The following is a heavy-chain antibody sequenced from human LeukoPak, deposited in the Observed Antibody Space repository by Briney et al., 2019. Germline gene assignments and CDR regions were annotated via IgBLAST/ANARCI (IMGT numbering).Heavy chain of an antibody. CDR2: MTPNSGNT. V-gene: IGHV1-8*01. Sequence: ASVYVSCKASGYTFTSYDINCVRQATGQGLEWMGWMTPNSGNTGYAQKLQGRVTMTRNTSISTAYMELSSLTSEARAVFYCARVDWSEIDYWGQGTLVTVSS. J-gene: IGHJ4*02. CDR3: ARVDWSEIDY. D-gene: IGHD3-3*01. CDR1: GYTFTSYD.